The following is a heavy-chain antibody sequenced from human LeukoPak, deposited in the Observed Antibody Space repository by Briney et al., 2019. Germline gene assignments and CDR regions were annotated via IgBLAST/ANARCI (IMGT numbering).Heavy chain of an antibody. CDR2: IKQDGSEK. D-gene: IGHD6-19*01. J-gene: IGHJ4*02. CDR3: ATPLGGWEAPY. Sequence: GGSLRLSCAASGFTFSIYWMSWVRQAPGKGLEWVANIKQDGSEKYYVDSVKGRFTISRDNAKNSLYLQMNSLRAEDTAVYYCATPLGGWEAPYWGQGTLVTVSS. CDR1: GFTFSIYW. V-gene: IGHV3-7*01.